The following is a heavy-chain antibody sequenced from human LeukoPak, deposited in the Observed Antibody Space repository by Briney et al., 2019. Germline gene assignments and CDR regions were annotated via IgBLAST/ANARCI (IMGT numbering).Heavy chain of an antibody. Sequence: GGSLRLSCTVSGFTVSSNSMSWVRQAPGKGLEWVSFIYSDNTHYSDSVKGRFTISRDNSKITLYLQMNSLRAEDTAVYYCARELGKGFDYWGQGTLVTVSS. J-gene: IGHJ4*02. D-gene: IGHD1-26*01. CDR3: ARELGKGFDY. CDR1: GFTVSSNS. V-gene: IGHV3-53*01. CDR2: IYSDNT.